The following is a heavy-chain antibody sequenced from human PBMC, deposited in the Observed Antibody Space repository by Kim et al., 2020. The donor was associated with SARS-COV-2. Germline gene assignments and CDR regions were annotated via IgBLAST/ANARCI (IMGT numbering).Heavy chain of an antibody. D-gene: IGHD2-21*02. V-gene: IGHV4-30-2*05. CDR3: ARGPPIGGGDCYSH. J-gene: IGHJ4*02. Sequence: NPSPNLRFTISIDTSKNQFSLKLSSVTAADTAVYYCARGPPIGGGDCYSHWGQGTLVTVSS.